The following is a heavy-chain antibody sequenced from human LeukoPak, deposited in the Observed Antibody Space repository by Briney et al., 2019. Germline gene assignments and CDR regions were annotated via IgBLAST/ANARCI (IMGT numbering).Heavy chain of an antibody. CDR1: GYTFTSYG. CDR3: ARDSPGYSYGYRGGRIDY. V-gene: IGHV1-18*01. J-gene: IGHJ4*02. CDR2: ISAYRGNT. D-gene: IGHD5-18*01. Sequence: ASVKVSCKASGYTFTSYGISWVRQAPGQGLEWMGWISAYRGNTNYAQKLQGRVTMTTVTSTSTAYMELRSLRSDDTAVYYCARDSPGYSYGYRGGRIDYWGQGTLVTVSS.